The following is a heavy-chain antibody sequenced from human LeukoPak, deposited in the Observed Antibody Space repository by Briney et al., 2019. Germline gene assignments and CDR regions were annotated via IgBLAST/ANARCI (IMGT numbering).Heavy chain of an antibody. CDR2: ISGSGDST. CDR1: GFTFSSYA. V-gene: IGHV3-23*01. D-gene: IGHD3-22*01. J-gene: IGHJ3*02. Sequence: PGGSLRLSCAASGFTFSSYAMSWVRQAPGKGLEWVSAISGSGDSTYYADSVKGRFTISRDNSKNTLYLQMNGLRGEDKAVYYYAKEYDSSGYGYRDAFDIWGQGTMVTVSS. CDR3: AKEYDSSGYGYRDAFDI.